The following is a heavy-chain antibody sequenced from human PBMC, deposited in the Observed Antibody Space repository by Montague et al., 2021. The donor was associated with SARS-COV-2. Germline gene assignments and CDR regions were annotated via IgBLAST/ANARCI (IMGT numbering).Heavy chain of an antibody. CDR3: ARNGVEFRGSEKYYSGNWLDP. V-gene: IGHV2-70*11. D-gene: IGHD3-10*01. Sequence: PALVKPTQTLALTCTFSGFSLTTDGICVSWIRQPPGKALGWLARIDWDDDKYYSTSLKTRLTISKDTSKNQVVLTMANMNPADTATYYCARNGVEFRGSEKYYSGNWLDPWGQGTLVTVSS. J-gene: IGHJ5*02. CDR2: IDWDDDK. CDR1: GFSLTTDGIC.